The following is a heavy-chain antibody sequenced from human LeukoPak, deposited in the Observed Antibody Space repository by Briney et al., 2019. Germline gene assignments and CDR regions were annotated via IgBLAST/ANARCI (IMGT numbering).Heavy chain of an antibody. CDR1: GGSINYYY. D-gene: IGHD3-10*01. J-gene: IGHJ4*02. CDR3: ARGRPGARVFDY. V-gene: IGHV4-59*12. Sequence: SETLSLTCTVSGGSINYYYWMWIRQPPGKGLEWIGYIYYSGGTHYNPSLKSRVTMLVDTSKNQFSLKLSSVTAADTAVYYCARGRPGARVFDYWGRGTLDTVSS. CDR2: IYYSGGT.